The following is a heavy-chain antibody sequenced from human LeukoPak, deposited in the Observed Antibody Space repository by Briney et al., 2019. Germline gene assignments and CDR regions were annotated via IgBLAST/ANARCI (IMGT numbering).Heavy chain of an antibody. D-gene: IGHD3-22*01. V-gene: IGHV1-8*01. CDR2: MNPNSGNT. J-gene: IGHJ4*02. CDR3: AKHSHDGSAPYYEVQLDY. CDR1: GYTFTSYD. Sequence: ASVKVSCKASGYTFTSYDINWVRQATGQGLEWMGWMNPNSGNTGYAQKFQGRVTMTRNTSISTAYMELSSLRSEDTAMYYCAKHSHDGSAPYYEVQLDYWGQGTLVTVSS.